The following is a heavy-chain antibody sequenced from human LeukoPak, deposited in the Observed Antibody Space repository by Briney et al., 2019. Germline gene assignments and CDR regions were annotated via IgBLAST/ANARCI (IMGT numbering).Heavy chain of an antibody. CDR3: ARDLGYCSFGFGLGNCTRKWFDP. CDR2: VSTYSGNT. Sequence: GSAVKVSCKASGYTFTRSGIRWVRRAHGQGLEGMGWVSTYSGNTNYGQKFQGRVTMTRDTSTNPAYMELKNLRPDDTAIYYCARDLGYCSFGFGLGNCTRKWFDPWGQGTLVSVSS. D-gene: IGHD2-2*03. V-gene: IGHV1-18*01. CDR1: GYTFTRSG. J-gene: IGHJ5*02.